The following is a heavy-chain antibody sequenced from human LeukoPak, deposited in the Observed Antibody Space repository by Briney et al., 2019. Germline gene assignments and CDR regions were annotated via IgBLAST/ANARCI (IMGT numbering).Heavy chain of an antibody. D-gene: IGHD3-10*01. CDR1: GGSFSGYY. J-gene: IGHJ6*03. V-gene: IGHV4-34*01. CDR3: AITTDYYCSGSYYYYYYYYYMDV. CDR2: INHSGST. Sequence: SETLSLTCAVCGGSFSGYYWSWIRQPPGKGLEWIGEINHSGSTNYNPSLKSRVTISVDTSKNQFSLKLSSVTAAETAVYYCAITTDYYCSGSYYYYYYYYYMDVWGKGTTVTVSS.